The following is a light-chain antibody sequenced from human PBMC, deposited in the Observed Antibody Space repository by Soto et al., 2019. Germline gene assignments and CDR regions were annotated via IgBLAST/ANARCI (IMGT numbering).Light chain of an antibody. CDR2: GNT. CDR1: SSNIGTDT. V-gene: IGLV1-44*01. J-gene: IGLJ3*02. Sequence: QPVLTQPPSASGAPGQRVTISCSGSSSNIGTDTVNWYQQLPGTAPKLLIYGNTQRPSGVPDRFSGSKSATSASLAISGLQSEDEADYYCAAWDDSLNGWVFGGGTKVTVL. CDR3: AAWDDSLNGWV.